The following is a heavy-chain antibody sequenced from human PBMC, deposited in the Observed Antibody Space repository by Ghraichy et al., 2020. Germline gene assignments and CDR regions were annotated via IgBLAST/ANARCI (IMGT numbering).Heavy chain of an antibody. D-gene: IGHD2-2*01. V-gene: IGHV3-23*01. CDR2: ISGGGGST. CDR3: AKDRGYCSSTSCYYGTTDY. Sequence: GGSLRLSCAASGFTFSNYAMSWVRQAPGKGLEWVSGISGGGGSTYYADSVKGRFTISRDNSKNTLYLQMDSLRAEDTAVYYCAKDRGYCSSTSCYYGTTDYWGQGTLVTVSS. CDR1: GFTFSNYA. J-gene: IGHJ4*02.